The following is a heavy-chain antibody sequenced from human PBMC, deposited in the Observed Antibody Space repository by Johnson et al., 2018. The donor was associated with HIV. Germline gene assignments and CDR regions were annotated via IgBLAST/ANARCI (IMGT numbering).Heavy chain of an antibody. CDR3: ARDFMYAFDI. Sequence: VQLVASGGGVVQPGRSLRLSCAASGFTFSSYAMHWVRQAPGKGLVWVARIYSDGGDTTYADAVKGRFTISRDNYKNTLYLQMNSLRAEDTAVYYCARDFMYAFDIWGQGTMVTVSS. J-gene: IGHJ3*02. CDR2: IYSDGGDT. D-gene: IGHD3-10*02. CDR1: GFTFSSYA. V-gene: IGHV3-74*03.